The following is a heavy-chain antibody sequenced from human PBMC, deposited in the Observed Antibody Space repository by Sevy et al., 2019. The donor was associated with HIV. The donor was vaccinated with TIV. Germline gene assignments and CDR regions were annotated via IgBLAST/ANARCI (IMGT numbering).Heavy chain of an antibody. CDR2: IYYSGST. Sequence: SETLSLTCTVSGGSISSYYWSWIRQPPGKGLEWIGYIYYSGSTNYNPSLKSRVTISVDTSKNQFSLKLGSVTAADTAVYYCARHYYDSSGYSGFDYWGQGTLVTVSS. D-gene: IGHD3-22*01. CDR1: GGSISSYY. CDR3: ARHYYDSSGYSGFDY. V-gene: IGHV4-59*08. J-gene: IGHJ4*02.